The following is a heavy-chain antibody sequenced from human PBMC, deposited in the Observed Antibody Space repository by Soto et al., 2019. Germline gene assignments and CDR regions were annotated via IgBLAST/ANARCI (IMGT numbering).Heavy chain of an antibody. J-gene: IGHJ6*02. CDR2: IDPKSSDK. CDR3: ARKLVGTTCGMYX. V-gene: IGHV1-8*01. Sequence: ASVKVSYKSSGYTFTSYDINWVRQAAGQGLEWMAWIDPKSSDKGYAQKLQGRVTLTKDTSISTAYMELSSLRSEDTAVYYCARKLVGTTCGMYXWGQGTTVTVS. CDR1: GYTFTSYD. D-gene: IGHD6-19*01.